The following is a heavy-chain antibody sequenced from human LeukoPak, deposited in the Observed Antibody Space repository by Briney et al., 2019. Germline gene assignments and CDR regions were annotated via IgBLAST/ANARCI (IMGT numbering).Heavy chain of an antibody. CDR3: AKDIEWELSKGYMDV. J-gene: IGHJ6*03. CDR1: GFTFSNYW. Sequence: PGGSLRLSCAASGFTFSNYWMHWIRQVPGRGLQWVANIKEDGSEKYYVDSVKGRFTISRDNAKNSLYLQMNSLRAEDMALYYCAKDIEWELSKGYMDVWGKGTTVTVSS. D-gene: IGHD1-26*01. V-gene: IGHV3-7*03. CDR2: IKEDGSEK.